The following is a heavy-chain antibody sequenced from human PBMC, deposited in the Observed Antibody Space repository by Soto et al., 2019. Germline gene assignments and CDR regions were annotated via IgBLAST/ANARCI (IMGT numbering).Heavy chain of an antibody. Sequence: SSETLSLTCTVSGGSISSYYWSWIRQPPGKGLEWIGYIYYSGSTNYNPSLKSRVTISVDTSKNQFSLKLSSVTAADTAVYYCAEGSGRYYFYFQHWGQGTLVTVSS. D-gene: IGHD1-26*01. V-gene: IGHV4-59*01. CDR3: AEGSGRYYFYFQH. CDR1: GGSISSYY. CDR2: IYYSGST. J-gene: IGHJ1*01.